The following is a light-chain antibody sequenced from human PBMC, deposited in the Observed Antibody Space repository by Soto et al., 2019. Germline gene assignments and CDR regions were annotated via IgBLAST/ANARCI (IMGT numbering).Light chain of an antibody. J-gene: IGLJ2*01. V-gene: IGLV1-44*01. Sequence: QLVLAQPPSASGTPGQRVTISCSGSSSNIGSNAVNWYQQLPGTAPKLLIYSNNQRPSGVPDRLSGSKSATSASLAISGLQSEDEADYYCATWDDSLNGPVFGGGTKLTVL. CDR3: ATWDDSLNGPV. CDR2: SNN. CDR1: SSNIGSNA.